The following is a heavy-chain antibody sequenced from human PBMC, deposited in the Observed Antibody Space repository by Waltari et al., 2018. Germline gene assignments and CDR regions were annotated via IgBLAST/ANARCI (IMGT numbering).Heavy chain of an antibody. CDR3: ARVFNDNDAADY. Sequence: DVQLVESGGGLGQPGGSLRLSCAASGFTFSDFWRSGVRQAPGKGLEWVANIRHDGGAKDYADSAKGRFTISRDNAKNSLFLQMNSLRAEDTAVYFCARVFNDNDAADYWGQGTLVIVSS. J-gene: IGHJ4*02. D-gene: IGHD1-1*01. CDR1: GFTFSDFW. CDR2: IRHDGGAK. V-gene: IGHV3-7*01.